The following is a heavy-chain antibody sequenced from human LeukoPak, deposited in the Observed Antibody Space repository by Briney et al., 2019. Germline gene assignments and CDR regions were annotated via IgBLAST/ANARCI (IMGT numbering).Heavy chain of an antibody. CDR2: INHSGST. J-gene: IGHJ3*02. D-gene: IGHD3-9*01. CDR3: ARQSYDILTGSDAFDI. V-gene: IGHV4-34*01. CDR1: GGSFSGYY. Sequence: SETLSLTCAVYGGSFSGYYWSWIRQPPGKGLEWIGEINHSGSTNYNPSLKSRVTISVDTSKNQFSLKLSSVTAVDTAVYYCARQSYDILTGSDAFDIWGQGTMVTVSS.